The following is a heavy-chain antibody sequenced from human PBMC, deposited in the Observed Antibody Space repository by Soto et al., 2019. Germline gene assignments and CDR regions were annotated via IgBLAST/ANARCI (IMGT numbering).Heavy chain of an antibody. CDR3: TRAPNVDTTLYGMDV. D-gene: IGHD5-18*01. CDR1: GFTFGDYA. Sequence: PGGSLRLSCTASGFTFGDYAMSWVRQAPGKGLEWVGFITSKAYGGTTEYAASVKGRFTISRDDSKSIAYLQMNSLKTEDTAVYYCTRAPNVDTTLYGMDVWGQGTTVSVSS. J-gene: IGHJ6*02. V-gene: IGHV3-49*04. CDR2: ITSKAYGGTT.